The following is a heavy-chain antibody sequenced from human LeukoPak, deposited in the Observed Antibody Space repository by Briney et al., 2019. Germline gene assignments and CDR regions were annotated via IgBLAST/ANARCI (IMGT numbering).Heavy chain of an antibody. CDR3: AKDKARAVAGSDYFDY. CDR1: GFTFSSYG. Sequence: GGSLRLSCAASGFTFSSYGMHWVRQAPGKGLEWVAVISYDGSNKYYADSVKGRFTISRDNSKNTLYLQMNSLRAEDTAVYYCAKDKARAVAGSDYFDYWGQGTLVTASS. J-gene: IGHJ4*02. CDR2: ISYDGSNK. V-gene: IGHV3-30*18. D-gene: IGHD6-19*01.